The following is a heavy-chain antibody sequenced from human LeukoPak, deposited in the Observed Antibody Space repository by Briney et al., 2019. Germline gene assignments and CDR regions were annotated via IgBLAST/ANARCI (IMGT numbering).Heavy chain of an antibody. J-gene: IGHJ4*02. Sequence: GGSLRLSCAASGFTFSSYSMNWVRQAPGKGLEWVSSISSSSNYIYYADSVKGRFTISRDNAKNSLYLQMNSLRAEDTAVYYCARDGAKRQWLVQDYWGQGTLVTVSS. CDR3: ARDGAKRQWLVQDY. D-gene: IGHD6-19*01. CDR1: GFTFSSYS. V-gene: IGHV3-21*01. CDR2: ISSSSNYI.